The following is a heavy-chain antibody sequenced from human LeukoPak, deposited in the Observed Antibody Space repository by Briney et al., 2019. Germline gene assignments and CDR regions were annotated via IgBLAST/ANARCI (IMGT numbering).Heavy chain of an antibody. CDR1: G. CDR3: AKAPVTTCSGAYCYPFDY. D-gene: IGHD2-15*01. Sequence: GMHWVRQGPGKGLEWVSAISVSGNTYHADSVKGRFTISRDSSKNTLYLQMNSLRAGDAAVYYCAKAPVTTCSGAYCYPFDYWSQGTLVTVSS. J-gene: IGHJ4*02. V-gene: IGHV3-23*01. CDR2: ISVSGNT.